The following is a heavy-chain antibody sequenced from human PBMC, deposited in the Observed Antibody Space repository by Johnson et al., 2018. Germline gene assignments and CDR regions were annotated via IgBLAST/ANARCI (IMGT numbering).Heavy chain of an antibody. CDR1: GGSISTYS. CDR3: AGELRHGDYYYYYGMDV. J-gene: IGHJ6*02. Sequence: QVQLQESGPGLVKPSETLSLSCTVSGGSISTYSWSWIRQPPGKRLEWIGYIYYSGSTNYNPSLKSLVTISVDTSENQFSLKLTSVTAADTAVYYCAGELRHGDYYYYYGMDVWGQGTTVTVSS. V-gene: IGHV4-59*01. CDR2: IYYSGST. D-gene: IGHD4-17*01.